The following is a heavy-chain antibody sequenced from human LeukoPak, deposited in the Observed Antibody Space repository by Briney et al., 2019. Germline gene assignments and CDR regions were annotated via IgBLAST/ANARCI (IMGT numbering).Heavy chain of an antibody. D-gene: IGHD3-10*01. CDR3: ASSRLSFGEFPYYFDY. J-gene: IGHJ4*02. Sequence: GGSLRLSCAASGFTVSSNYMSWVRQAPGKGLKWVSVIYSGGSTYYADSVKGRFTISRDNSKNTLYLQMNSLRAEDTAVYYCASSRLSFGEFPYYFDYWGQGTLVTVSS. CDR1: GFTVSSNY. CDR2: IYSGGST. V-gene: IGHV3-53*01.